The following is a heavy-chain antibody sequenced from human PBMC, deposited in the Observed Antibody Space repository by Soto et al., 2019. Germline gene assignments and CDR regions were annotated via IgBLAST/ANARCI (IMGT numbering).Heavy chain of an antibody. J-gene: IGHJ5*01. CDR3: ARTGFCSGDACYPNWFDS. CDR1: GGSVSSGSYY. Sequence: QVQLRESGPRLVQPSETLSLTCTVSGGSVSSGSYYWSWIRQPPGEGLEWIGYIYYSGSTSYNPSLKSRVTMSVDTAKNQFSLKLHSVTAADTAVYYCARTGFCSGDACYPNWFDSWGQGTLVTVSS. D-gene: IGHD2-15*01. V-gene: IGHV4-61*01. CDR2: IYYSGST.